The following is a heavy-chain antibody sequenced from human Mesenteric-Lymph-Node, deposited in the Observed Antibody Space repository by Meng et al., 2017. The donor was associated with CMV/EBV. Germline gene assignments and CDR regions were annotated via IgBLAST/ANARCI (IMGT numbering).Heavy chain of an antibody. CDR2: IYYSGTT. V-gene: IGHV4-31*03. CDR3: VRALGDSQGDDY. D-gene: IGHD2-21*01. CDR1: GASFTSGAYY. J-gene: IGHJ4*02. Sequence: CSVSGASFTSGAYYWSWIRQHPGKGLGWIGYIYYSGTTYYNPSLKSRTTISVDISKNQFSLRLTSVTAADTAVYYCVRALGDSQGDDYWGQGTLVTVSS.